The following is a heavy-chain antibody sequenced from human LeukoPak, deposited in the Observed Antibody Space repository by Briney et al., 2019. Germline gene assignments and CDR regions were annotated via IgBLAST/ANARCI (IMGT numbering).Heavy chain of an antibody. Sequence: ASVKVSCKASGYTFTNYFIHWVRQAPGQGLEWMGWINPNSGGTNYAQKFQGRVTMTRDTSISTAYMELSRLRSDDTAVYYCARDTYAIFGVVIKSWFDPWGQGTLVTVSS. J-gene: IGHJ5*02. CDR3: ARDTYAIFGVVIKSWFDP. D-gene: IGHD3-3*01. CDR2: INPNSGGT. V-gene: IGHV1-2*02. CDR1: GYTFTNYF.